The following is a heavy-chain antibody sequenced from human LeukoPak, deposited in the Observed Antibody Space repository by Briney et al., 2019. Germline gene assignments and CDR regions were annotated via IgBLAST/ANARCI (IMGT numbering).Heavy chain of an antibody. CDR2: VYYSGNT. D-gene: IGHD5-12*01. V-gene: IGHV4-59*08. CDR3: ARRWVGRLDL. J-gene: IGHJ4*02. CDR1: AVSISAYY. Sequence: SETLSLTCTVSAVSISAYYWSWIRQPPGKGLEWLGYVYYSGNTNYNPSLRGRVTMSVDTSRNQFSLKLTSVTAADTAVYYRARRWVGRLDLWGQGTLVTVSS.